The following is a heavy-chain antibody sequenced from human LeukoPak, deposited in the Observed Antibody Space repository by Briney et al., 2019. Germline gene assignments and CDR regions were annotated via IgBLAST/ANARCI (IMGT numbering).Heavy chain of an antibody. V-gene: IGHV4-34*01. D-gene: IGHD6-13*01. CDR2: INHSGST. Sequence: PSETLSLTCAVYGGSFSGYYWSWIRQPPGKGLEWIGEINHSGSTNYNPSLKSRVTISVDTSKNQFSLKLSSVTAADTAVYYCARGSSWYHWFDPWGQGTMPSVSS. J-gene: IGHJ5*02. CDR3: ARGSSWYHWFDP. CDR1: GGSFSGYY.